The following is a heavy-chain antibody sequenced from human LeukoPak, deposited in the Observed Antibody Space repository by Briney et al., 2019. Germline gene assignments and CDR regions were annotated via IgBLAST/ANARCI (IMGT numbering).Heavy chain of an antibody. CDR1: GFTFSSYS. Sequence: GGSLRLSCAASGFTFSSYSMNWVRQAPGKGLEWVSSISSSSSYIYYADSVKGRFAISRGNAKNSLYLQMNSLRAEDTAVYYCARDNFYYDSSGYPDWGQGTLVTVSS. CDR2: ISSSSSYI. D-gene: IGHD3-22*01. CDR3: ARDNFYYDSSGYPD. J-gene: IGHJ4*02. V-gene: IGHV3-21*01.